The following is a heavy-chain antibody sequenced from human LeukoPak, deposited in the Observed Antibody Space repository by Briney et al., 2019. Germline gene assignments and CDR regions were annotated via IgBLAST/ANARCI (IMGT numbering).Heavy chain of an antibody. CDR3: ARLNSVSSSPLDY. D-gene: IGHD6-6*01. J-gene: IGHJ4*02. V-gene: IGHV4-4*09. CDR1: GGPISSYY. Sequence: SETLSLTCTVSGGPISSYYWSWLRQPPGKGLEWIGYIYTSGSTNYNPSLKSRVTISVDTSKNQFSLKLSSVTAADTAVYYCARLNSVSSSPLDYWGQGTLVTVSS. CDR2: IYTSGST.